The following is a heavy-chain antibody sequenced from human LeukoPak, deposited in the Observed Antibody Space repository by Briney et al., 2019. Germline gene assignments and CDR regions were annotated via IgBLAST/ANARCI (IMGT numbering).Heavy chain of an antibody. CDR3: SNGDYYYYSMDV. D-gene: IGHD4-11*01. Sequence: GGSLRLSCAASGFTFSSYAMSWVRQAPGKGLEWVSAISGSGGSTYYADSVKGRFTISRDNSKNTLYLQMNSLRAEDTAVYYCSNGDYYYYSMDVWGQGTTVTVSS. CDR2: ISGSGGST. J-gene: IGHJ6*02. V-gene: IGHV3-23*01. CDR1: GFTFSSYA.